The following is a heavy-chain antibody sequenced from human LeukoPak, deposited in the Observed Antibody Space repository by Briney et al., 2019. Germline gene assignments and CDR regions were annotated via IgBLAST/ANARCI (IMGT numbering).Heavy chain of an antibody. CDR1: GGSISYYY. Sequence: SETLSLTCTVSGGSISYYYWSWIRQPPGKGLEWIGYIYYSGSTNYNPSLKSRVTISVDTSKNQFSLKLSSVTAADTAVYYCARQKWELDYWGQGTLVTVSS. D-gene: IGHD1-26*01. CDR2: IYYSGST. CDR3: ARQKWELDY. V-gene: IGHV4-59*08. J-gene: IGHJ4*02.